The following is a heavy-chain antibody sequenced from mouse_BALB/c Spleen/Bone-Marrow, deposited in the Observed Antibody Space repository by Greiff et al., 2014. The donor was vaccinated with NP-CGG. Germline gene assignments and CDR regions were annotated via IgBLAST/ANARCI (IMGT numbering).Heavy chain of an antibody. Sequence: VQLQQSGTVLARPGAAVKMSCKASGYTFSNYWMHWVKQRPGQDLEWIGTIYPGNSDTTYNQKFRGKATLTAVTSTSTAYMELSSLTNEDSAVYYCTTLARNKFDYWGQGTTLTVSS. CDR3: TTLARNKFDY. CDR1: GYTFSNYW. V-gene: IGHV1-5*01. CDR2: IYPGNSDT. D-gene: IGHD3-1*01. J-gene: IGHJ2*01.